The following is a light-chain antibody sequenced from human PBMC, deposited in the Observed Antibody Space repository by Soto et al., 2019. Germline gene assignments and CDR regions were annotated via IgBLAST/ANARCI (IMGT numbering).Light chain of an antibody. V-gene: IGLV1-47*01. J-gene: IGLJ2*01. CDR1: SSNIGSNY. CDR3: AAWDDSLSGPL. Sequence: QSVLTQPPSASGTLGQRVTISCSGSSSNIGSNYVYWYQQLPGAAPKLLIYRNNQRPSGVPDRFSGSKSGTSASLAISGLRSEDEADYYCAAWDDSLSGPLFGGGTKLTVL. CDR2: RNN.